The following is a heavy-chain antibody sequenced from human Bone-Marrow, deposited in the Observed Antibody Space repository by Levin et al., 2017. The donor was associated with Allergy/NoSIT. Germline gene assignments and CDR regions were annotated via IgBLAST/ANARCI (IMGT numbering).Heavy chain of an antibody. J-gene: IGHJ4*02. CDR3: AKRGEGILYDTLPYYFDY. CDR2: ISGSGGST. Sequence: GGSLRLSCAASGFTFSSYAMSWVRQAPGKGLEWVSAISGSGGSTYYADSVKGRFTISRDNSKNTLYLQMNSLRAEDTAVYYCAKRGEGILYDTLPYYFDYWGQGTLVTVSS. CDR1: GFTFSSYA. D-gene: IGHD2-15*01. V-gene: IGHV3-23*01.